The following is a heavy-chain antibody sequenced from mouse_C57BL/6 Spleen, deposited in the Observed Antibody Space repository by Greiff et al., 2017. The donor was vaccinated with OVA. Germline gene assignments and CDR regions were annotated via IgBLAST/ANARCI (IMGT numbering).Heavy chain of an antibody. D-gene: IGHD3-1*01. J-gene: IGHJ4*01. V-gene: IGHV1-72*01. CDR3: ARFRDSDGGGYAMDY. CDR2: IDPNSGGT. Sequence: VQLQQPGAELVKPGASVKLSCKASGYTFTSYWMHWVKQRPGRGLEWIGRIDPNSGGTKYNAKFKSKATLTVDKPSSTAYMQLRGLTSEDSAVYYCARFRDSDGGGYAMDYWGQGTSVTVSS. CDR1: GYTFTSYW.